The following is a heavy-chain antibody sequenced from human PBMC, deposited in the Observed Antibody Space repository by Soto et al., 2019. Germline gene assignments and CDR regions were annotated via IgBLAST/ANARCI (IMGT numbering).Heavy chain of an antibody. D-gene: IGHD3-3*01. V-gene: IGHV1-18*01. CDR3: ARHYDFWCGYYSRGDWIVFDY. CDR2: ISAYNGNT. Sequence: GASVKVSCKASGYTFTSYGISWVRQAPGQGLEWMGWISAYNGNTNYAQKLQGRVTMTTDTSTSTAYMELRSLRSDDTAVYYCARHYDFWCGYYSRGDWIVFDYWGQGTLVTVSS. CDR1: GYTFTSYG. J-gene: IGHJ4*02.